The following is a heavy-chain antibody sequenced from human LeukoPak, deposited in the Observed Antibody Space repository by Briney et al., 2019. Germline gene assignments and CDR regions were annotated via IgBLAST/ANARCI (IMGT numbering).Heavy chain of an antibody. CDR3: ARVGLRESGYIDY. D-gene: IGHD3-16*01. CDR2: IYSGGST. Sequence: GGSLRLSCAASGFTVSSNYMSWVRQAPGKGLEWVSVIYSGGSTYYADSVKGRFTISRDNSRNTLYLQMNSLRVEDTAVHYCARVGLRESGYIDYWGQGTLITVSS. J-gene: IGHJ4*02. V-gene: IGHV3-53*01. CDR1: GFTVSSNY.